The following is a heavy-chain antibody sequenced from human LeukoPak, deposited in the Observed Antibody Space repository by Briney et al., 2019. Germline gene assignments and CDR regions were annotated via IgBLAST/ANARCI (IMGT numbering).Heavy chain of an antibody. V-gene: IGHV1-18*01. Sequence: ASVKVSCKASGYTFTSYGISWVRQAPGQGLEWMGWISAYNGNTNYAQKLQGRVTMTTDTSTSTAYMELRSLRSDDTAVYYCARIMYYDSSGYSPFDYWGQGTLVTVSS. CDR1: GYTFTSYG. CDR2: ISAYNGNT. J-gene: IGHJ4*02. D-gene: IGHD3-22*01. CDR3: ARIMYYDSSGYSPFDY.